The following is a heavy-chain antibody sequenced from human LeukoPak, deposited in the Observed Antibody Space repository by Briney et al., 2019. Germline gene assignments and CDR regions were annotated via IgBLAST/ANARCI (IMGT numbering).Heavy chain of an antibody. CDR3: ARDPLGAVAGNY. V-gene: IGHV1-69*13. J-gene: IGHJ4*02. CDR2: IIPICGTA. CDR1: GGSVSSYT. D-gene: IGHD6-19*01. Sequence: SVKLSCNASGGSVSSYTISWVRQAPGQGLEWMGGIIPICGTANYAQKFQGRVTITADESTSTAYMELSSLRAEDTAVYYCARDPLGAVAGNYWGQGTLVTVSS.